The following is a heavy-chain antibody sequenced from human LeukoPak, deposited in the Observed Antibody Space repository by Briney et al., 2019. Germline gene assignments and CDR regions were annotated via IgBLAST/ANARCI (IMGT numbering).Heavy chain of an antibody. CDR3: ARGVTFLGARYFDL. J-gene: IGHJ2*01. D-gene: IGHD3-16*01. CDR1: GGSFSGYY. CDR2: INHSGST. Sequence: SETLSLTCAVYGGSFSGYYWSWIRQPPGKGLEWIGEINHSGSTNYNPSLKSRVTISVDTSKNQFSLKLSSVTAADTAVYYCARGVTFLGARYFDLWGRGTLVTVPS. V-gene: IGHV4-34*01.